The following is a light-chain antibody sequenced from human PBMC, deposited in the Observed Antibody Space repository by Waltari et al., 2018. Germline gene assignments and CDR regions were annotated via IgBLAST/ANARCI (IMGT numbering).Light chain of an antibody. J-gene: IGKJ1*01. CDR1: QDIRQY. CDR2: GAS. V-gene: IGKV1-27*01. Sequence: DIQMTQSPSSLSASVGDRVTITCRASQDIRQYLAWLQQKPGKVPKLLIYGASTLHSGVPSRFSGGGSGTDFTLTISSLQPEDVATYYCQSYSTSCRTFGQGTTVEIE. CDR3: QSYSTSCRT.